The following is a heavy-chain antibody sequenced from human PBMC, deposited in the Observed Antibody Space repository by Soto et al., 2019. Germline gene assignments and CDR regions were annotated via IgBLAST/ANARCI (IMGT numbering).Heavy chain of an antibody. CDR1: GGTFSSYA. V-gene: IGHV1-69*13. D-gene: IGHD5-18*01. CDR3: ARDSGYSYGSLSY. Sequence: SVKVSCKASGGTFSSYAISWVRQAPGQGLEWMGGIIPIFGTANYAQKFQGRVTITADESTSTAYMELSSLRSEDTAVYYCARDSGYSYGSLSYWGQGTLVTVSS. CDR2: IIPIFGTA. J-gene: IGHJ4*02.